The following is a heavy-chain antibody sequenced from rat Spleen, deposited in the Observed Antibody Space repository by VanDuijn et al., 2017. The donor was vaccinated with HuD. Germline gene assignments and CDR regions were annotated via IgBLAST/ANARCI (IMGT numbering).Heavy chain of an antibody. D-gene: IGHD1-12*02. J-gene: IGHJ3*01. Sequence: EVQLQESGPGLVKPSQSLSLTCSVTAYSITSSYRWNWIRKFPGNKLEWMGHLNSAGSTYYNPSLKSRISIARDTSKNQFFLQVNSVTTEDTATYYCARSEGTHYYLPFADWGQGTLVTVSS. CDR1: AYSITSSYR. CDR3: ARSEGTHYYLPFAD. V-gene: IGHV3-3*01. CDR2: LNSAGST.